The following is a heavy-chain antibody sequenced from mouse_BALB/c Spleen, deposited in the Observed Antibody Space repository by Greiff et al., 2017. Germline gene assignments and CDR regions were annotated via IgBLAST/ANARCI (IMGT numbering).Heavy chain of an antibody. J-gene: IGHJ3*01. V-gene: IGHV1-7*01. CDR3: ARWPLFAY. CDR2: INPSTGYT. CDR1: GYTFTSYW. Sequence: VQLQQSGAELAKPGASVKMSCTASGYTFTSYWMHWVKQRPGQGLEWIGYINPSTGYTEYNQKFKDKATLTADKSSSTAYMQLSSLTSEDSAVYCCARWPLFAYWGQGTLVTVSA.